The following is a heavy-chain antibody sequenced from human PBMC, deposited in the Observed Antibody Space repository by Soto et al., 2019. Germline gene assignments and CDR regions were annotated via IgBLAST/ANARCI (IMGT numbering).Heavy chain of an antibody. CDR2: ISGSGGST. CDR1: GFTFSSYA. V-gene: IGHV3-23*01. D-gene: IGHD6-6*01. CDR3: AKDRTIASRNFDS. Sequence: HPGGSLRLSCAASGFTFSSYAMSWVRQAPGKGLEWVTAISGSGGSTYYADSVKGRFTISRDNPKNTLYLHMNSLRAEDTAVYYCAKDRTIASRNFDSWGQGALVTVSS. J-gene: IGHJ4*02.